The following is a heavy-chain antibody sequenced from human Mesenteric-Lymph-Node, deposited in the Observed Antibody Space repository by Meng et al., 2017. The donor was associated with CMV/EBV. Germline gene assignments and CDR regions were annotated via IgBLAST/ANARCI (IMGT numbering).Heavy chain of an antibody. J-gene: IGHJ4*02. D-gene: IGHD2-2*02. CDR1: GFTFSSYS. CDR3: ARMMYCGSSACNKAVDY. V-gene: IGHV3-23*03. Sequence: GESLKISCAASGFTFSSYSMNWVRQAPGKGLEWVSIIYSGGTITYYADSVKGRFTVSRDNSKNTVWLQMNSLRAEDTALYYCARMMYCGSSACNKAVDYWGQGTLVTVSS. CDR2: IYSGGTIT.